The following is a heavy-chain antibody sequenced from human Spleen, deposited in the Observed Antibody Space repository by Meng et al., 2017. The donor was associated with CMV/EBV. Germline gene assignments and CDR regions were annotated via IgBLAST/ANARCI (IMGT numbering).Heavy chain of an antibody. CDR3: VRSGLGMDV. J-gene: IGHJ6*02. D-gene: IGHD2-15*01. V-gene: IGHV3-9*01. CDR2: ISWNSGTI. Sequence: LSLTCAASGFTFDDYAMHWVRQAPGKGLEWVSGISWNSGTIAYADSVKGRFTISRDNAKNSLYLQMNSLRPEDTALYYCVRSGLGMDVWGQGTAVTVSS. CDR1: GFTFDDYA.